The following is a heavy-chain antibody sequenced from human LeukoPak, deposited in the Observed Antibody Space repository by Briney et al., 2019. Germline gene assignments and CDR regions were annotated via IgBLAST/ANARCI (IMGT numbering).Heavy chain of an antibody. J-gene: IGHJ5*02. V-gene: IGHV4-39*02. CDR1: GGSISSSSYY. CDR3: ARESSPNWFDP. D-gene: IGHD2-15*01. CDR2: IYYSGST. Sequence: SQTLSLTCTVSGGSISSSSYYWGWIRQPPGKGLEWIGSIYYSGSTYYNPSLKSRVTISVDTSKNQFSLKLSSVTAADTAVYYCARESSPNWFDPWGQGTLVTVSS.